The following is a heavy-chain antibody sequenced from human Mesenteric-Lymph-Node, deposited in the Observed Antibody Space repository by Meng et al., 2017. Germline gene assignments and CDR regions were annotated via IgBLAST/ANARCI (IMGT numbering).Heavy chain of an antibody. V-gene: IGHV4-59*12. CDR1: GGSISSYY. CDR3: TGGRRWGSSFWAEGAFDI. CDR2: IYYSGST. D-gene: IGHD3-3*01. Sequence: SETLSLTCTVSGGSISSYYWSWIRQPPGKGLEWIGYIYYSGSTNYNPSLKSRVTISVDTSKNQFSLKLSAVTAADTAVYYCTGGRRWGSSFWAEGAFDIWGQGTMVTVSS. J-gene: IGHJ3*02.